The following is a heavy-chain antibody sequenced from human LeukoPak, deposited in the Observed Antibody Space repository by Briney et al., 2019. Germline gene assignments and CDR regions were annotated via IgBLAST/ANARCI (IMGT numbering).Heavy chain of an antibody. CDR2: IYHSGST. D-gene: IGHD3-16*01. CDR1: GGSISSSSYY. CDR3: ARDHRDGGFDY. J-gene: IGHJ4*02. V-gene: IGHV4-39*07. Sequence: SETLSLTCTVSGGSISSSSYYWGWIRQPPGKGLEWIGSIYHSGSTYYNPSLKSRVTKSVDTSKNQFSLKLSSVTAADTAVYYCARDHRDGGFDYWGQGTLVTVSS.